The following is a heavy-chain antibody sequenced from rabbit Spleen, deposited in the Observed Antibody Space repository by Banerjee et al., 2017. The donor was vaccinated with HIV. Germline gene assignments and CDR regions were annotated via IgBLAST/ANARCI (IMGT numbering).Heavy chain of an antibody. CDR1: GFSFSNSYY. CDR3: ARDLTSVVGWNFCL. CDR2: IYSGSHGNT. Sequence: QEQLVESGGGLVQPEGSLTLTCTASGFSFSNSYYMYYMCWVRQAPGKGLEWTACIYSGSHGNTYYANWAKGRFTISRTSSTTVTLQMTSLTAADTATYFCARDLTSVVGWNFCLWGPGTLVTVS. D-gene: IGHD1-1*01. J-gene: IGHJ4*01. V-gene: IGHV1S45*01.